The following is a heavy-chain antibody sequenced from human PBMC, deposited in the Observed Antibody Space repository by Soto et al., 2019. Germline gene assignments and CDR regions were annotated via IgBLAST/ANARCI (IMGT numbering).Heavy chain of an antibody. CDR3: ARDWGREQLVSIRGGYYYYGMDV. D-gene: IGHD6-6*01. CDR2: ISAYNGNT. CDR1: GYTFTSYG. V-gene: IGHV1-18*04. Sequence: QVQLVQSGAEVKKPGASVKVSCKASGYTFTSYGISWVRQAPGQGLAWMGWISAYNGNTNYAQKLQGRVTMTTDTSTSPAYMELRSLRADDTAVYYCARDWGREQLVSIRGGYYYYGMDVWGQGTTVTVSS. J-gene: IGHJ6*02.